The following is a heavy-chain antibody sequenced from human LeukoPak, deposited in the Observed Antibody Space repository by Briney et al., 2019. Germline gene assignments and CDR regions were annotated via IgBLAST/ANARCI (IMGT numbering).Heavy chain of an antibody. D-gene: IGHD3-22*01. V-gene: IGHV3-64*01. CDR1: GFTFNNYA. J-gene: IGHJ4*02. CDR2: ITSDGGST. CDR3: AKDLEPYYDSSGHNSFDY. Sequence: GGSLRLSCAASGFTFNNYAMHWVRQAPGKGLEDVSAITSDGGSTYYANSVKGRFTISRDNSKNTLYLQMNSLRAEDTAVYYCAKDLEPYYDSSGHNSFDYWGQGTLVTVSS.